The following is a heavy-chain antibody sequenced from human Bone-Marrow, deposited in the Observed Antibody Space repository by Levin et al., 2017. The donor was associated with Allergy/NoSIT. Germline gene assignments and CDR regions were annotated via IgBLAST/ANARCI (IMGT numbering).Heavy chain of an antibody. CDR1: GFTFSDHY. CDR2: INGSGDSI. Sequence: PGGSLRLSCAASGFTFSDHYMNWIRQTPGMGLEWVSYINGSGDSIYYADSVRGRFTISRDNAKNLLYLQMNSLRGEDTAVYYCATGFPFDHWGQGTLVTVSS. J-gene: IGHJ5*02. D-gene: IGHD2/OR15-2a*01. V-gene: IGHV3-11*01. CDR3: ATGFPFDH.